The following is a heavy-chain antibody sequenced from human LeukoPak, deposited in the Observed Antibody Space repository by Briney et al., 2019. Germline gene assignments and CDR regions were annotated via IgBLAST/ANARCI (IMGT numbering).Heavy chain of an antibody. CDR3: ARPAARGFDAFDI. CDR1: GGSISSGSYY. D-gene: IGHD2-2*01. CDR2: IYTSGST. J-gene: IGHJ3*02. V-gene: IGHV4-61*02. Sequence: SQTLSLTCTVSGGSISSGSYYWRWIRQPAGKGLEWIGRIYTSGSTHYTPSLKSRVTISVDTSKNQFSLKLSSVTAADTAVYYCARPAARGFDAFDIWGQGTMVTVSS.